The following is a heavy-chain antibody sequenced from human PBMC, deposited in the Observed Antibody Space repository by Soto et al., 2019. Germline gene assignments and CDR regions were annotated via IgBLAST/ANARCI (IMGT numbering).Heavy chain of an antibody. Sequence: QVQLVESGGGVVQPGRSLRLSCAASGFTFSSYGMHWVRQAPGKGLEWVAVISYDGSNKYYADSVKGRFTISRDNSKNTLYLQMNSLRAEDTAVYYCAKVIAAADYYYYGMDVWGQGTTVTVSS. CDR1: GFTFSSYG. J-gene: IGHJ6*02. D-gene: IGHD6-13*01. CDR3: AKVIAAADYYYYGMDV. CDR2: ISYDGSNK. V-gene: IGHV3-30*18.